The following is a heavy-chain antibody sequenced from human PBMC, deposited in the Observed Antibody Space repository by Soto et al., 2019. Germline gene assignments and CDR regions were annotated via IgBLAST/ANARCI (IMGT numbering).Heavy chain of an antibody. D-gene: IGHD3-10*01. J-gene: IGHJ4*02. CDR3: ARHEVRGVIIPVGIDY. CDR2: IYPGDSDT. Sequence: PVVLLKISCRVSGYSFTSYWIGWVSQKPGKGLEWMGIIYPGDSDTRYSPSFQGQVTISADKSISTAYLQWSSLKASDTAMYYCARHEVRGVIIPVGIDYWGQGTLVTGSS. V-gene: IGHV5-51*01. CDR1: GYSFTSYW.